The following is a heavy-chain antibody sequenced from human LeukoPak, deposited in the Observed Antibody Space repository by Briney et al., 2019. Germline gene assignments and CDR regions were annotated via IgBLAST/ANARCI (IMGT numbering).Heavy chain of an antibody. CDR1: GGTFSSYA. J-gene: IGHJ4*02. CDR3: ASLCGGCGTHPPLISDY. Sequence: ASVKVSCKASGGTFSSYAISRVRQAPGQGLEWMGRIIPILGIANYAQKFQGRVTITADKSTSTAYMEPSSLRSEDTAVYYCASLCGGCGTHPPLISDYWGQGTLVTVSS. D-gene: IGHD2-15*01. V-gene: IGHV1-69*04. CDR2: IIPILGIA.